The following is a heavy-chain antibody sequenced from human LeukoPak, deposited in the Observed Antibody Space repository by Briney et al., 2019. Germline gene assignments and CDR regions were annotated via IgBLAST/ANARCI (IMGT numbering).Heavy chain of an antibody. D-gene: IGHD2/OR15-2a*01. Sequence: LRLSCAASGFTFDDYAMHWVRQAPGKGLEWVSGISWNSGSIGYADSVKARFTISRDSAKNSLYLQMNSLRAEDTAFYYCAKGTGYSYSTTFDYWGQGTLVTVSS. CDR3: AKGTGYSYSTTFDY. CDR1: GFTFDDYA. V-gene: IGHV3-9*01. CDR2: ISWNSGSI. J-gene: IGHJ4*02.